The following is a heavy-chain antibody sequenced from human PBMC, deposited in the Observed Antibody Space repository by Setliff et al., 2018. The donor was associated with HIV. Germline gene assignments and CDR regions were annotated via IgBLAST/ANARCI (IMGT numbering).Heavy chain of an antibody. V-gene: IGHV4-61*09. CDR2: IYTSGSS. CDR1: GGSISSGSYY. J-gene: IGHJ4*02. CDR3: ARAPTVVTLLDY. Sequence: ASETLSLTCSVSGGSISSGSYYWSWIRQPAGKGLEWTGHIYTSGSSTYNPSLKSRVTISRDTSKNQFSLKLSSVTAADTAVYYCARAPTVVTLLDYWGQGTLVTVSS. D-gene: IGHD4-17*01.